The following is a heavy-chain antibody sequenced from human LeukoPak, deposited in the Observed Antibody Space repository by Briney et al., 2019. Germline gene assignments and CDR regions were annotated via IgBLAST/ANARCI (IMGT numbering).Heavy chain of an antibody. CDR3: TKDRACTNNICHGDFDY. CDR2: ISGSGGET. D-gene: IGHD2-8*01. V-gene: IGHV3-23*01. CDR1: GFTFSNYA. Sequence: PGGSLRLSCAASGFTFSNYAMSCGRQAPGKGLEWVSGISGSGGETYYADSVKGRFTISRDNSKNTLYLQMSRLTAEDTAVYYCTKDRACTNNICHGDFDYWGKGTLVTVSS. J-gene: IGHJ4*02.